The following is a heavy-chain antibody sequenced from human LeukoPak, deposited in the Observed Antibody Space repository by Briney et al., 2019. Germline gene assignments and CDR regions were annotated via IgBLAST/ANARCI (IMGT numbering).Heavy chain of an antibody. CDR3: ARYGSSWSFDY. J-gene: IGHJ4*02. V-gene: IGHV3-48*01. Sequence: GGSLRLSCTASGFTFRTFNMNWVRQAPGKGLEWVSYISSSGSTIYYADSVKGRFTNSRDNAKNSLYLQMNSLRAEDTAVYYCARYGSSWSFDYWGQGTLVTVSS. CDR1: GFTFRTFN. CDR2: ISSSGSTI. D-gene: IGHD6-13*01.